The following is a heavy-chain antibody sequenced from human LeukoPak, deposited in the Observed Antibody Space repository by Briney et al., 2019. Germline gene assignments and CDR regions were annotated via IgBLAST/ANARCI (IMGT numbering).Heavy chain of an antibody. J-gene: IGHJ6*02. Sequence: GGSLRLSCAASGFTFSSYAMSWVRQAPGKGLEWVSAISGSGGSTYYADSVKGRFTISRDNSKNTLYLQMNSLRAEDMAVYYCAREMGYCSGGNCYYYYGMDVWGQGTTVTVSS. CDR1: GFTFSSYA. CDR3: AREMGYCSGGNCYYYYGMDV. D-gene: IGHD2-15*01. CDR2: ISGSGGST. V-gene: IGHV3-23*01.